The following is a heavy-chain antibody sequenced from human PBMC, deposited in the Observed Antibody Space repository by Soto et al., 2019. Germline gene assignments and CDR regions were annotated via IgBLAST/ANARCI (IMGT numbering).Heavy chain of an antibody. J-gene: IGHJ1*01. CDR1: GGSISSGAYY. CDR2: IYYGGST. D-gene: IGHD3-22*01. CDR3: AIYDSSGSRGFQH. V-gene: IGHV4-31*03. Sequence: QVQLQESGPGLVKPSQTLSLTCTVSGGSISSGAYYWSWIRQHPGKGLEWIGYIYYGGSTYYNPSLKSRVTMSVDTSKNQFSLKLSSVTAADAAVYYCAIYDSSGSRGFQHWGQGTLVTVSS.